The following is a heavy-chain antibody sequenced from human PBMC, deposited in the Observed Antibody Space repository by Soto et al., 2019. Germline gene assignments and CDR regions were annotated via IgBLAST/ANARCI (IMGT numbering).Heavy chain of an antibody. CDR1: GGSISSSSYY. D-gene: IGHD6-13*01. CDR2: IYYSGST. J-gene: IGHJ5*02. CDR3: ARRWAAADENWFDP. Sequence: SETLSLTCTVSGGSISSSSYYWGWIRQPPGKGLEWIGSIYYSGSTYYNPSLKSRVTISVDTSKNQFSLKLSSVTAADTAVYYCARRWAAADENWFDPWGQGTLVTVS. V-gene: IGHV4-39*01.